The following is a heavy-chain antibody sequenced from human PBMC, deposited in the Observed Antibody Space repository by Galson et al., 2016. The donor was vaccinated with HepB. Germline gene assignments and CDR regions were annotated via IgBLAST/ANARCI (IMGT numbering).Heavy chain of an antibody. CDR3: VKVRIFGMDNDPFDI. Sequence: SLRLSCAASGFTFSSYAMQWLRQAPGKGLEYVSATSSDGGSTYYADSVKGRFTISRDNSKNTLYFQMSSLRAEDTALYYCVKVRIFGMDNDPFDIWGQGPMVTVSS. D-gene: IGHD3-3*01. CDR2: TSSDGGST. J-gene: IGHJ3*02. CDR1: GFTFSSYA. V-gene: IGHV3-64D*06.